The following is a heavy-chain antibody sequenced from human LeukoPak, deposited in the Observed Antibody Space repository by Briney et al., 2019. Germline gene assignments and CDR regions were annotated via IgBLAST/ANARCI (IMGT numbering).Heavy chain of an antibody. D-gene: IGHD1-7*01. V-gene: IGHV3-15*01. CDR3: TTDRKELENH. CDR1: GFSFSSAW. CDR2: NRANAEGGTA. J-gene: IGHJ5*02. Sequence: GGSLRLSCAGSGFSFSSAWMTWVRQAPGKGLEWVGRNRANAEGGTADYAAPVKGRFTISRDDSENTLYLQMSSLKIEDTATYYCTTDRKELENHWGQGTLVTVSS.